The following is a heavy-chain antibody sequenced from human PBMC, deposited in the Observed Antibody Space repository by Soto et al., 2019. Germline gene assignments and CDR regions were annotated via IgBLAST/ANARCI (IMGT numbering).Heavy chain of an antibody. J-gene: IGHJ3*02. CDR1: GGTLSSYA. Sequence: ASLKVAWKGAGGTLSSYAISWVRQAPGQGLEWMGGIIPIFGTANYAQKFQGRVTITADESTSTAYMELSSLRSEDTAVYYCARSVLTNWNYVHGAFDIWGQGTMVTVSS. D-gene: IGHD1-7*01. CDR3: ARSVLTNWNYVHGAFDI. CDR2: IIPIFGTA. V-gene: IGHV1-69*13.